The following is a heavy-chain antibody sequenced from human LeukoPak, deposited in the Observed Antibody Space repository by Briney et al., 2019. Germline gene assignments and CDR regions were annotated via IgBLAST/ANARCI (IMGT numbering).Heavy chain of an antibody. CDR2: IIPIFGTA. CDR3: ASAMGDRDTAMVPFY. Sequence: SVKVSFKASGGTFSSYAISWVRQAPGQGLEWMGGIIPIFGTANYAQKFQGRVTITADESTSTAYMELSSLRSEDTAVYYCASAMGDRDTAMVPFYWGQGTLVTVSS. CDR1: GGTFSSYA. V-gene: IGHV1-69*13. J-gene: IGHJ4*02. D-gene: IGHD5-18*01.